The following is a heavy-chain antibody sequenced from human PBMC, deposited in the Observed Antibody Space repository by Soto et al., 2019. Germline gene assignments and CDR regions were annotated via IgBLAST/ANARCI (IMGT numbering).Heavy chain of an antibody. D-gene: IGHD4-4*01. CDR3: ARDRDMTTVSHCFMDV. Sequence: QVQLVESGGGVVQPGRSLRLSCAASGFTFSSYGMHWVRQAPGKGLEWVAVIWYDGSNKYYADSVKGRFTISRDNSKNTLYLQMNSLRAEDTAVYYCARDRDMTTVSHCFMDVWGKGTTVTVSS. V-gene: IGHV3-33*01. CDR1: GFTFSSYG. CDR2: IWYDGSNK. J-gene: IGHJ6*03.